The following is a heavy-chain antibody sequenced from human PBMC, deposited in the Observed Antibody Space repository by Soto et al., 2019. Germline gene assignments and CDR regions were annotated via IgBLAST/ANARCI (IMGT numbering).Heavy chain of an antibody. D-gene: IGHD3-22*01. CDR1: GGSISSHY. CDR2: MYYSGST. Sequence: SETLSLTCTVSGGSISSHYWSWIRQPPGKGLEWIGYMYYSGSTNYNPSLKSRVTMSVDTSKNQFSLKLSAVTAADTAVYYCARGDSSGYSYYFDYWGQGTLVTVS. V-gene: IGHV4-59*11. CDR3: ARGDSSGYSYYFDY. J-gene: IGHJ4*02.